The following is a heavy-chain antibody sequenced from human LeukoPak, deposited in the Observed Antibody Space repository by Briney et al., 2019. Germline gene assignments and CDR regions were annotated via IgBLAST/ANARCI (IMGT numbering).Heavy chain of an antibody. CDR2: IYYSGST. CDR3: ARYASSGSSDAFDI. V-gene: IGHV4-61*01. D-gene: IGHD3-22*01. J-gene: IGHJ3*02. CDR1: GGSVSSGSYY. Sequence: KPSETLSLTCTVSGGSVSSGSYYWSWIRQPPGKGLEWIGYIYYSGSTNYNPSLKSRVTISVDTSKNQFSLKLSSVTAVDTAVYYCARYASSGSSDAFDIWGQGTMVTVSS.